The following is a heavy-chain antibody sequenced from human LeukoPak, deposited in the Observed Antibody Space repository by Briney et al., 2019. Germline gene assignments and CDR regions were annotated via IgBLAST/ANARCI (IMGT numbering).Heavy chain of an antibody. V-gene: IGHV3-23*01. CDR3: AKLMVTATFFDY. CDR1: GFTFSRYA. CDR2: ISGSGGST. J-gene: IGHJ4*02. Sequence: PGGSLRLSCAASGFTFSRYAMRWVRQAPGKGVEWVSAISGSGGSTYYADSVKGRFTISRDNSKNPLYLQMNSLRAEDTAVYYCAKLMVTATFFDYWGQGTLVTVSS. D-gene: IGHD2-21*02.